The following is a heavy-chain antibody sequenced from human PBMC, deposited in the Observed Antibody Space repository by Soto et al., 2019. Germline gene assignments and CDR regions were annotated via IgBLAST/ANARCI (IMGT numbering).Heavy chain of an antibody. Sequence: SLRVSCSASLFTFSSYGMHLVLHTPFKGLEWVAVISYDGSNKYYADSVKGRFTISRDNSKNTLYLQMNSLRAEDTAVYYCAKEELVGATVYAFDIRGQGTMVTVSS. CDR2: ISYDGSNK. D-gene: IGHD1-26*01. CDR1: LFTFSSYG. CDR3: AKEELVGATVYAFDI. V-gene: IGHV3-30*18. J-gene: IGHJ3*02.